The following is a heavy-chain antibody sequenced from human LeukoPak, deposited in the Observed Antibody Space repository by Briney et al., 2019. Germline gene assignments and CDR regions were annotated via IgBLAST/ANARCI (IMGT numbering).Heavy chain of an antibody. D-gene: IGHD5-18*01. J-gene: IGHJ3*02. V-gene: IGHV4-61*02. Sequence: SETLSLTCTVSGGSISSGSYYWSWIRQPAGKGLEWIGRIYTSGSTNYNPSLKSRVTISVDTSKNQFSLKLSSVTAADTAVYYCARVGGQAMKRAFDIWGQGTMVTVSS. CDR3: ARVGGQAMKRAFDI. CDR2: IYTSGST. CDR1: GGSISSGSYY.